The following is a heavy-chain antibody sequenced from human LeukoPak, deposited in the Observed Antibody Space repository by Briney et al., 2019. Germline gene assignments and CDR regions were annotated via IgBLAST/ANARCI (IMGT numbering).Heavy chain of an antibody. Sequence: WGSLTHSCAVSGFTFSSYSMNWVRQAPGKGLEWVSYIISTSSTMYYADSVKGRFSISRDNAKNSLYLQMNSVRDEDTAVYYCARDRDSSGRTFDYWGQGTLVTVS. D-gene: IGHD6-19*01. CDR1: GFTFSSYS. CDR3: ARDRDSSGRTFDY. V-gene: IGHV3-48*02. CDR2: IISTSSTM. J-gene: IGHJ4*02.